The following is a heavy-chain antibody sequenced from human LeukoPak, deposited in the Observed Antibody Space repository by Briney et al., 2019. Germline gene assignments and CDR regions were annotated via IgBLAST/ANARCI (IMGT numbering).Heavy chain of an antibody. CDR1: GGSISSGDYY. D-gene: IGHD3-3*01. CDR3: AREGLRFLEWLSVDY. Sequence: SETLSLTCTVSGGSISSGDYYWSWIRQPAGKGLEWIGRIYTSGSTNYNPSLKSRVTISVDTSKNQFSLKLSPVTAADTAVYYCAREGLRFLEWLSVDYWGQGTLVTVSS. J-gene: IGHJ4*02. V-gene: IGHV4-61*02. CDR2: IYTSGST.